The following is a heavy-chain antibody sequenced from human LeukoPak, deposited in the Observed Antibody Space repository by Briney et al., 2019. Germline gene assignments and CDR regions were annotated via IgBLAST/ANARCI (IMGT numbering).Heavy chain of an antibody. Sequence: SQTLSLTCAVSGGSISSGGYSWSWIRQPPGKGLERIGYIYQSGSTYYNPSLKSRVTISVDRSKNQFSLKLSSVTAADTAVYYCARAGGYYFDYWGQGTLVTVSS. CDR2: IYQSGST. J-gene: IGHJ4*02. D-gene: IGHD3-16*01. CDR1: GGSISSGGYS. V-gene: IGHV4-30-2*01. CDR3: ARAGGYYFDY.